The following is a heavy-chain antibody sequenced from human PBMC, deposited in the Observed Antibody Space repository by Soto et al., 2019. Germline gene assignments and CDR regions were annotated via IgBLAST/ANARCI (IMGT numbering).Heavy chain of an antibody. J-gene: IGHJ4*02. V-gene: IGHV4-39*01. CDR1: GGSISSSSYY. Sequence: QLQLQESGPGLVKPSETLSLTCTVSGGSISSSSYYWGWIRQPPGKGLEWIGSIYYSGNTYYNPSRMRRVTISLETSLIPFPLQRRAVRPAGTAVCSSARRGRSPHYRYWGQGTLVTVAS. D-gene: IGHD3-16*02. CDR3: ARRGRSPHYRY. CDR2: IYYSGNT.